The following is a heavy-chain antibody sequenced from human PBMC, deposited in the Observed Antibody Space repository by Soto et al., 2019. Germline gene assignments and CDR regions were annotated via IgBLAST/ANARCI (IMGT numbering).Heavy chain of an antibody. D-gene: IGHD2-21*01. J-gene: IGHJ6*02. V-gene: IGHV1-69*06. Sequence: QEELVQSGAEVKKPGSSVNVSCRTSEGNFASYSITWLRQAPGQRLEWMGEIIPLMRTVNYAQKFQDRVTITGDRSTSTVYMALSSLRSDDTAVYYCARDPVDLFGYLDVWGQGTPVTVSS. CDR3: ARDPVDLFGYLDV. CDR1: EGNFASYS. CDR2: IIPLMRTV.